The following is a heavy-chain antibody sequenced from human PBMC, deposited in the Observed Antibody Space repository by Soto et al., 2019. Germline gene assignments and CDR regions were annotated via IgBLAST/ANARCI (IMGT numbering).Heavy chain of an antibody. CDR1: GGSISSYY. Sequence: SETLSLTCTVSGGSISSYYWSWIRQPAGKGLEWIGRIYTSGSTNYNPSLKSRVTMSVDTSKNQFSLKLSSVTAADTAVYYCARDLSDYGDYAFDYWGQGTLVTVSS. CDR2: IYTSGST. D-gene: IGHD4-17*01. J-gene: IGHJ4*02. CDR3: ARDLSDYGDYAFDY. V-gene: IGHV4-4*07.